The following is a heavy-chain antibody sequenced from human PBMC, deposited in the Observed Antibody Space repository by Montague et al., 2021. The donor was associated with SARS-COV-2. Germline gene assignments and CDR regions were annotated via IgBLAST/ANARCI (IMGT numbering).Heavy chain of an antibody. CDR2: IYYSGST. D-gene: IGHD3-3*01. CDR1: GGSVSSGSYY. V-gene: IGHV4-61*01. CDR3: ARDPMRITFLGVVRRYGIDA. J-gene: IGHJ6*02. Sequence: SETLSLTCIVSGGSVSSGSYYWSWIRQPPGKGLEWIGYIYYSGSTNYXXXLKSRVTMSVDTSKNEFSLKLSSVTAADTAVYYCARDPMRITFLGVVRRYGIDAWGQGTPVTVSS.